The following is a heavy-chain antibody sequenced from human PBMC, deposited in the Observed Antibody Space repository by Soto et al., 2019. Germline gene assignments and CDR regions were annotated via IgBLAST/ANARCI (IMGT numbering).Heavy chain of an antibody. CDR2: IYYIGTT. CDR1: DGSVNTGNYY. D-gene: IGHD3-16*01. J-gene: IGHJ4*02. Sequence: QVQLQESGPGLVKPSETLSLTCSVSDGSVNTGNYYWSLIRQPPGKGLEWIGHIYYIGTTNYNPSLKSRVTISVDTSKNQFSLKVTSVTAADTAVYFCAREEKQLSRYGGDFDYWGQGILVTVSS. V-gene: IGHV4-61*01. CDR3: AREEKQLSRYGGDFDY.